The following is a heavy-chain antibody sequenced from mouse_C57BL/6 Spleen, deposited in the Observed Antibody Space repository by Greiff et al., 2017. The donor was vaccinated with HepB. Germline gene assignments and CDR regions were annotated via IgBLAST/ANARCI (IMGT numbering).Heavy chain of an antibody. CDR1: GYTFTSYD. CDR2: IYPRDGST. V-gene: IGHV1-85*01. J-gene: IGHJ3*01. CDR3: AREAAQAWFAY. D-gene: IGHD3-2*02. Sequence: QVQLKQSGPELVKPGASVKLSCKASGYTFTSYDINWVKQRPGQGLEWIGWIYPRDGSTKYNEKFKGKATLTVDTSSSTAYMELHSLTSEDSAVYFCAREAAQAWFAYWGQGTLVTVSA.